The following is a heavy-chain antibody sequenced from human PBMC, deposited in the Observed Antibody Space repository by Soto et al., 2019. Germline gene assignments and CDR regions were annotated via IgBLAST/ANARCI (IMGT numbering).Heavy chain of an antibody. J-gene: IGHJ5*02. CDR1: GGSISSGDYY. CDR3: AKAVTDIVVVPAAIPYNWFDP. CDR2: IYYSGST. Sequence: SETLSLTCTVSGGSISSGDYYWSWIRQPPGKGLEWIGYIYYSGSTYYNPSLKSRVTISVDTSKNQFSLRSEDTAVYYCAKAVTDIVVVPAAIPYNWFDPWGQGTLVTVSS. D-gene: IGHD2-2*01. V-gene: IGHV4-30-4*02.